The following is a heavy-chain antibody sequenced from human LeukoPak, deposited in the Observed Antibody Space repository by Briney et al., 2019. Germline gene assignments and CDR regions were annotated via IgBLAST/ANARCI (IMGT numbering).Heavy chain of an antibody. J-gene: IGHJ4*02. CDR2: VNPNSGVT. Sequence: ASVKVSCKSSGYTFTGYYLHWVRQAPGQGLQWMWWVNPNSGVTNYAQKFQGRVTMTRDTSISTGYMELRRLRYDDTAVYYCARDLAVAGTPLGYWGQGTLVTVSS. CDR1: GYTFTGYY. D-gene: IGHD6-19*01. CDR3: ARDLAVAGTPLGY. V-gene: IGHV1-2*02.